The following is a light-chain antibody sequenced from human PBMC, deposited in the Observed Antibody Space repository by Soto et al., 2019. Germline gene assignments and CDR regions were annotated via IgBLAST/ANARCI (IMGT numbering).Light chain of an antibody. CDR3: SAYRRGIIV. Sequence: QSVLTQPASVSGSPGQSITISCTGTNNDVGGHMYVSWYQHQASKVPKLIIYEIDNRPSGVSDRFSGSKSGNTASLTISGLQAEDEAAYYCSAYRRGIIVFGGGTKVTVL. V-gene: IGLV2-14*01. CDR1: NNDVGGHMY. CDR2: EID. J-gene: IGLJ2*01.